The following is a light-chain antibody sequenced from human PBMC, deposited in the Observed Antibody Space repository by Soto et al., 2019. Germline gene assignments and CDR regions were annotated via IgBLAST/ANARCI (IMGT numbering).Light chain of an antibody. Sequence: QSALTQPASVSGSPGQSITISCTGTSSDVGGYNYVSWYQQHPGKAPKLMIYDVSNRPSGVSSRFSGSKSGNTASLTISGLQAEDEADYYCSSYTNSCPYVFGTGTKVTVL. CDR2: DVS. J-gene: IGLJ1*01. CDR1: SSDVGGYNY. CDR3: SSYTNSCPYV. V-gene: IGLV2-14*01.